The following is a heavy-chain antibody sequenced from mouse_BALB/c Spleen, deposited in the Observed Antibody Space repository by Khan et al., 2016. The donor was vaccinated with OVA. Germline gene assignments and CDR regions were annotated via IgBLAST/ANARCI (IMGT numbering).Heavy chain of an antibody. CDR1: GYSFTGFF. V-gene: IGHV1-20*02. Sequence: VQLQQSGPELVKPGASVKISCKASGYSFTGFFMNWVMQSHGKSLEWIGRINPHIGETFYNQKFKGKATLTVDESSSTAHMELRSLASEDSAVYYCARICCSDFDYWGQGTTVTVSS. CDR2: INPHIGET. D-gene: IGHD1-1*01. J-gene: IGHJ2*01. CDR3: ARICCSDFDY.